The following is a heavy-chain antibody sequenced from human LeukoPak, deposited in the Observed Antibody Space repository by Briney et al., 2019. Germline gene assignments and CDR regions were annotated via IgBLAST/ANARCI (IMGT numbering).Heavy chain of an antibody. Sequence: GESLKISCKGSGYSFTSYWIGWVRQMPGKGLEWMGIIYPGDSDTRYSPSFQGQVTISADKSISTAYLQWSSLKASDTAMYCCATTSWELLAGYAFDIWGHGTMVTVSS. D-gene: IGHD1-26*01. CDR2: IYPGDSDT. J-gene: IGHJ3*02. CDR1: GYSFTSYW. CDR3: ATTSWELLAGYAFDI. V-gene: IGHV5-51*01.